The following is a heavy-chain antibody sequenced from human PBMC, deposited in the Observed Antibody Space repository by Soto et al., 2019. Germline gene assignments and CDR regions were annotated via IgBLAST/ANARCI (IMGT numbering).Heavy chain of an antibody. CDR1: GYTFTSYG. Sequence: ASVKVSCKASGYTFTSYGISWVRQAPGQGLEWMGWISAYNGNTNYAQKLQGRVTMTTDTSTSTAYMELRSLRSDDTAVYYCAIYASAAADPEYFQHWGQGTLVTVSS. D-gene: IGHD6-13*01. V-gene: IGHV1-18*01. J-gene: IGHJ1*01. CDR3: AIYASAAADPEYFQH. CDR2: ISAYNGNT.